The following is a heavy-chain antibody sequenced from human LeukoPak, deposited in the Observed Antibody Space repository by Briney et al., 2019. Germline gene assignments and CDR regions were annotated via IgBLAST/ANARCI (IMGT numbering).Heavy chain of an antibody. D-gene: IGHD6-13*01. J-gene: IGHJ6*02. Sequence: SETLSLTCTVSGGSISSYYWSWIRQPAGKGLEWIGRIYTSGSTNYNPSLKSRVTMSVDTSKNQFSLKLSSVTAADTAVYYCARDRPYSSSWWPESLRGMGVWGQGTTVTVSS. CDR1: GGSISSYY. V-gene: IGHV4-4*07. CDR3: ARDRPYSSSWWPESLRGMGV. CDR2: IYTSGST.